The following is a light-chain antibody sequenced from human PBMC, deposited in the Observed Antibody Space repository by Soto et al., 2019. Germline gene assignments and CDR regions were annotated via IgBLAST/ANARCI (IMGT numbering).Light chain of an antibody. CDR3: QQYNDWPT. CDR2: GAS. Sequence: EIVLTQSPGTLSLSPGERATLSCRASQSVSRSDLAWYHPKPGQAPRLLIYGASTTATGIPARLSASGSGTEFTLPIRSLQSEDFAVYYCQQYNDWPTFGQGTKVDIK. CDR1: QSVSRSD. V-gene: IGKV3-15*01. J-gene: IGKJ1*01.